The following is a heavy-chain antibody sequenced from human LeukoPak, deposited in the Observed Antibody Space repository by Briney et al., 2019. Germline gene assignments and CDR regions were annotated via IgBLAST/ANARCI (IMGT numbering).Heavy chain of an antibody. J-gene: IGHJ6*03. Sequence: GESLKISCKGYGYSFTTYWIGWVRQMPGKGLEWMGIIYPGDSDTRYSPSFQGQVTISADKSISTAYLQWSSLKASDTAMHYCARHNYLDYYGSGSYYNLYYYYMDVWGKGTTVTVSS. CDR2: IYPGDSDT. V-gene: IGHV5-51*01. CDR1: GYSFTTYW. CDR3: ARHNYLDYYGSGSYYNLYYYYMDV. D-gene: IGHD3-10*01.